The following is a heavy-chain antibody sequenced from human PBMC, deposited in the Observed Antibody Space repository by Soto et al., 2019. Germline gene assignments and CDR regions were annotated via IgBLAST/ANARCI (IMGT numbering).Heavy chain of an antibody. J-gene: IGHJ6*02. Sequence: PSETLSLTCTVSGGSISSYYWSWIRQPPGKGLEWIGYIYYSGSTTYNPSLRSRVTISVDTSKNQFSLKLSSVTAADTAVYYCASAYCGGDCYPYYYYGMDVWGQGTKVTVSS. V-gene: IGHV4-59*01. D-gene: IGHD2-21*02. CDR3: ASAYCGGDCYPYYYYGMDV. CDR2: IYYSGST. CDR1: GGSISSYY.